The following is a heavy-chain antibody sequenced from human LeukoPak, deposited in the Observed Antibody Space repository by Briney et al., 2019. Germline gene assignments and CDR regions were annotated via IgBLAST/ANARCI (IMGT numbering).Heavy chain of an antibody. CDR2: ISGSGGST. CDR3: AKDLEPTAAGQIDY. Sequence: GASLRLSCAASGFTFSSYAMSWVRQALGKGLEWVSAISGSGGSTYYADSVKGRFTISRDNSKNTLYLQMNSLRAEDTAVYYCAKDLEPTAAGQIDYWGQGTLVTVSS. CDR1: GFTFSSYA. D-gene: IGHD6-13*01. J-gene: IGHJ4*02. V-gene: IGHV3-23*01.